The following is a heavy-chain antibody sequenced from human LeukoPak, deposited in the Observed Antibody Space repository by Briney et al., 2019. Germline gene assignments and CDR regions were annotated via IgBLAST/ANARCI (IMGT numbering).Heavy chain of an antibody. Sequence: ASVKVSCKASGYTFSNYGISWVRQAPGLGLEWMGWTSYNGNTNYAQKFQDRVTMTTDTSTTTAYMELTSLESDDAAVYYFARHSGSGWQALGYWGQGTLVTVSS. D-gene: IGHD6-19*01. V-gene: IGHV1-18*04. CDR3: ARHSGSGWQALGY. J-gene: IGHJ4*02. CDR2: TSYNGNT. CDR1: GYTFSNYG.